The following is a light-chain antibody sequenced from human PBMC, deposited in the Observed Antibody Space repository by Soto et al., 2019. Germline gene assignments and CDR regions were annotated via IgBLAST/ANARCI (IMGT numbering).Light chain of an antibody. CDR3: CSDAGSSTSRV. CDR1: SSDVGSYNL. Sequence: QSVLTQPASVSGSPGQSITISCTGTSSDVGSYNLVSWYQQHPGKAPNLLIYEGSKRPSGVSNRFSGSKSGNTASLTISGLQAEDEADYYCCSDAGSSTSRVFGGGTKLTVL. CDR2: EGS. J-gene: IGLJ2*01. V-gene: IGLV2-23*01.